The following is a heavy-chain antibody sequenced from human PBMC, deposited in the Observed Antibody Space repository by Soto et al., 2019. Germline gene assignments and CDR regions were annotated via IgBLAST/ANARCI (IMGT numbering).Heavy chain of an antibody. J-gene: IGHJ4*02. D-gene: IGHD6-6*01. CDR3: ARDGGDSSPSGDY. Sequence: QVQLVQSGAEVKKPGSSVKVSCKAAGGTFSSYTISWVRQAPGQGLEWMGRIIPILGIANYAQKFQGRVTITADKSTSTAYMELSSLRSEDTAVYYCARDGGDSSPSGDYWGQGTLVTVSS. V-gene: IGHV1-69*08. CDR2: IIPILGIA. CDR1: GGTFSSYT.